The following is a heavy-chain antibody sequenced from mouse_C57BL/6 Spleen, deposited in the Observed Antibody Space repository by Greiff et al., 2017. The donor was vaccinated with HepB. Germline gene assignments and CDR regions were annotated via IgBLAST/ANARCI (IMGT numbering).Heavy chain of an antibody. CDR2: IDPETGGT. CDR3: TRLLRSPFWYFDV. CDR1: GYTFTDYE. V-gene: IGHV1-15*01. D-gene: IGHD1-1*01. J-gene: IGHJ1*03. Sequence: QVQLKESGAELVRPGASVTLSCKASGYTFTDYEMHWVKQTPVHGLEWIGAIDPETGGTAYNQKFKGKAILTADKSSSTAYMELRSLTSEDSAVYDCTRLLRSPFWYFDVWGTGTTVTVSS.